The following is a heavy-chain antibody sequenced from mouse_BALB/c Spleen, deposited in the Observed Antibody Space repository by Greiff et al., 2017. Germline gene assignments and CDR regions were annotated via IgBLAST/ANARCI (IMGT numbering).Heavy chain of an antibody. CDR3: ARYGNYLDY. CDR2: ISNGGGST. CDR1: GFTFSSYT. J-gene: IGHJ2*01. V-gene: IGHV5-12-2*01. Sequence: DVKLVESGGGLVQPGGSLKLSCAASGFTFSSYTMSWVRQTPEKRLEWVAYISNGGGSTYYPDTVKGRFTISRDNAKNTLYLQMSSLKSEDTAMYYCARYGNYLDYWGQGTTLTVSS. D-gene: IGHD2-1*01.